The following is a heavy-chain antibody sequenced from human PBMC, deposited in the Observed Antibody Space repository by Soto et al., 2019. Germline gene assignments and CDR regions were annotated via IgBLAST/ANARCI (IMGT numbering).Heavy chain of an antibody. V-gene: IGHV3-53*01. J-gene: IGHJ4*02. CDR3: ARASPSYDILTGYYGAYCEH. CDR2: IYSGGST. CDR1: AFTVSTNY. D-gene: IGHD3-9*01. Sequence: PGLACAASAFTVSTNYMSWVRQAPVKGLEWVSVIYSGGSTYYADSVKGRFTISRDNSKNTLYLQMNSLRAEDTAVYYCARASPSYDILTGYYGAYCEHWGRGTLVTVSS.